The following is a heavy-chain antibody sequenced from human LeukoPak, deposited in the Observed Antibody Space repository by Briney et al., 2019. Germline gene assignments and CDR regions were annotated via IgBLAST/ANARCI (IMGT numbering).Heavy chain of an antibody. CDR1: GNSFGDYY. CDR3: ARDRYYYDTSGPPLDI. CDR2: IYTSGST. D-gene: IGHD3-22*01. J-gene: IGHJ3*02. Sequence: SETLSLTCTVSGNSFGDYYWSWIRQPAGKGLEWIGRIYTSGSTTYNPSLKSRVTMSVDTSKNQFSLRLSSVTAADTAVYYCARDRYYYDTSGPPLDIWGQGTMVTVSS. V-gene: IGHV4-4*07.